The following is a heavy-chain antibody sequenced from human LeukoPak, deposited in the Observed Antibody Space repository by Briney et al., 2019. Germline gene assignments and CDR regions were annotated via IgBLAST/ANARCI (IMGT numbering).Heavy chain of an antibody. CDR1: GFTFSNTW. D-gene: IGHD1-26*01. CDR3: ARDQSGSLDY. V-gene: IGHV3-7*01. CDR2: INEDGCKK. Sequence: PGWSLRLSCAASGFTFSNTWMAWVRQARGKGLEWVANINEDGCKKHYVDSVRGGFTISRDKAKNSLYLQMSSLRAEDTAVYYCARDQSGSLDYWGQGTLVTVSS. J-gene: IGHJ4*02.